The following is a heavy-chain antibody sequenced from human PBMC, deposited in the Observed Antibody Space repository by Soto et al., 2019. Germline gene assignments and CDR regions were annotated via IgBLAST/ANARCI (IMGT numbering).Heavy chain of an antibody. CDR1: GGSFSGYY. CDR2: INHSGST. V-gene: IGHV4-34*01. CDR3: ARSHRF. Sequence: SETLSLTCAVYGGSFSGYYWSWIRQPPGKGLEWIGEINHSGSTNYNPPLKSRVTISVDTSKNQFSLKLSSVTAADTAVYYCARSHRFWGQGTLVTVSS. J-gene: IGHJ4*02.